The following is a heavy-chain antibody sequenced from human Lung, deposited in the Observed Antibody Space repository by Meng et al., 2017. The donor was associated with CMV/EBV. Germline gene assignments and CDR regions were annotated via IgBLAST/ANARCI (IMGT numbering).Heavy chain of an antibody. D-gene: IGHD3-10*01. V-gene: IGHV3-66*02. J-gene: IGHJ6*02. CDR1: GFTVCDNY. CDR3: ARDLEWFGSGGYFCMDG. Sequence: GGSLRPSCSPSGFTVCDNYMSWVRQAPGKGLEWVSVIYIGGITYYADSVKDRFTTSRDNSKNTLYLQMNSLRAEDTAVYYCARDLEWFGSGGYFCMDGWGQGTTVTVSS. CDR2: IYIGGIT.